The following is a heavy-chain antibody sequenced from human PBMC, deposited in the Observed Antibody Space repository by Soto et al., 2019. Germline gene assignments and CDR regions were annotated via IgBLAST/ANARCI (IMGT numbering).Heavy chain of an antibody. CDR2: INTSKGNT. CDR3: ARGLGLYYFDY. CDR1: GYTFTSFG. V-gene: IGHV1-18*01. J-gene: IGHJ4*02. D-gene: IGHD1-26*01. Sequence: ASVKVSCKASGYTFTSFGITWVRQAPGQGLEWMGWINTSKGNTNYAQKFQGRVTMTTDTSTRTAYMELRSLRSEDTAVYYCARGLGLYYFDYWGQGTLVTVSS.